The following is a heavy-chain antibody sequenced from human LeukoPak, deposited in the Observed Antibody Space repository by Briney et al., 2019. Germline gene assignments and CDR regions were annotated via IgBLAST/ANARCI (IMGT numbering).Heavy chain of an antibody. J-gene: IGHJ4*02. V-gene: IGHV4-61*02. CDR1: GGSISSGSYY. D-gene: IGHD4-17*01. Sequence: SQTLSLTCTVSGGSISSGSYYWSWIRQPAGKGLEWIGRIYTSGSTNYNPSLKSRVTISVDTSKNQFSLKLSSVTAADTAVYYCARAYGDYVGGLDYWGQGTLVTVSS. CDR3: ARAYGDYVGGLDY. CDR2: IYTSGST.